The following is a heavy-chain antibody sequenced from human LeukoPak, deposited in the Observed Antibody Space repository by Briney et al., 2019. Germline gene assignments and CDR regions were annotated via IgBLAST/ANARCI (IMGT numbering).Heavy chain of an antibody. CDR2: IYHSGST. V-gene: IGHV4-39*02. D-gene: IGHD3-10*01. J-gene: IGHJ6*02. CDR1: GGSISSSFYY. Sequence: SETLSLTCTVSGGSISSSFYYWGWIRQPPGKGLEWIGSIYHSGSTYYNPSLKSRVTISVDTSRNQFSLNLSSVTAADTAVYYCAKDRAIGFAESDGMDVWGQGTTVTVSS. CDR3: AKDRAIGFAESDGMDV.